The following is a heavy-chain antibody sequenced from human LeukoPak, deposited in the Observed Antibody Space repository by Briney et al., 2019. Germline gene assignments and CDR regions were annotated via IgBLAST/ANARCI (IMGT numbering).Heavy chain of an antibody. Sequence: TSETLSLTCAVYGGSFSGYYWSWIRQPPGKGLEWIGEIKHSGSTNYNPSLKSRVTISVDTSKNQFSLKLSSVTAADTAVYYCARGLPRITMVRGVITTRFDPWGQGTLVTVSS. CDR2: IKHSGST. V-gene: IGHV4-34*01. D-gene: IGHD3-10*01. CDR3: ARGLPRITMVRGVITTRFDP. J-gene: IGHJ5*02. CDR1: GGSFSGYY.